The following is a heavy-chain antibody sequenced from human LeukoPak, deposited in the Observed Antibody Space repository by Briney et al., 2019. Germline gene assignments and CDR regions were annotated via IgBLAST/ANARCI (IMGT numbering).Heavy chain of an antibody. CDR2: LYHSGAA. D-gene: IGHD1/OR15-1a*01. Sequence: SETLSLTCTVSGDSISNYYSTWIRQTPGKGLEWIGNLYHSGAADYNPSLKTRVTTSVDTSKDQFSLSLRSSTAADTAVYFCARLGKTYEMDVWGTGTTVTVSS. CDR1: GDSISNYY. V-gene: IGHV4-59*08. J-gene: IGHJ6*03. CDR3: ARLGKTYEMDV.